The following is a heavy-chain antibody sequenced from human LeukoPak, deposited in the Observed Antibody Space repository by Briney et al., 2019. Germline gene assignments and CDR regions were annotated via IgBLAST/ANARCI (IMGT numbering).Heavy chain of an antibody. CDR3: AKTLLTDFRGITSSYKSD. Sequence: SVKVSCKASGGTFSSYAISWVRQAPGQGLEWMGGIIPIFGTANYAQKFQGRVTITADESTSTAYMELSSLRSEDTAVYYCAKTLLTDFRGITSSYKSDWGQGTLVTVSS. V-gene: IGHV1-69*13. CDR1: GGTFSSYA. J-gene: IGHJ4*02. D-gene: IGHD3-10*01. CDR2: IIPIFGTA.